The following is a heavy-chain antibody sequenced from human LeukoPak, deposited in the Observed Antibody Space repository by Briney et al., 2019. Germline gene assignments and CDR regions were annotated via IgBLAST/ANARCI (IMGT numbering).Heavy chain of an antibody. V-gene: IGHV3-30*03. CDR3: ARGVTNDY. J-gene: IGHJ4*02. CDR2: ISYDGSNK. D-gene: IGHD2-8*01. CDR1: GFSFNSYA. Sequence: GRSLRLSCAASGFSFNSYAIHWVRQAPGKGLEWVTAISYDGSNKHYADSVRGRFTISRDNSKNTLYLQMDSLRTEDTAVYYCARGVTNDYWGQGTLVTVSS.